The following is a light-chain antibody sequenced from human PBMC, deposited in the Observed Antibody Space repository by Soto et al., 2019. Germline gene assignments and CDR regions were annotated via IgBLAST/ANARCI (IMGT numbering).Light chain of an antibody. CDR3: QQYNSYSWT. CDR1: QSISDW. J-gene: IGKJ1*01. CDR2: KAS. Sequence: DIQMTQSPSTLSASVGGRVIITCRASQSISDWVAWYQQRPGKAPKFLISKASNLESGVPARFSGSGSGTEFTLTISSLQPDDSATYYCQQYNSYSWTFGQGTKVEIK. V-gene: IGKV1-5*03.